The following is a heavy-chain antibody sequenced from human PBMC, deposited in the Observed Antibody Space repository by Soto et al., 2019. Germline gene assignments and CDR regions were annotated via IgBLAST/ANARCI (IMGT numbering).Heavy chain of an antibody. CDR1: GFTFSSYA. Sequence: EMQLLESGGGLVQPGGSLRLSCAASGFTFSSYAMSWVRQAPGKGLEWVSAIRGSGDPTYYADSVKGRFTISRDNSKNTLYLQMNSLRAEDTAIFYCAKDGGGGFIAGIDSWGQGTLVTVAS. D-gene: IGHD3-16*01. V-gene: IGHV3-23*01. J-gene: IGHJ4*02. CDR2: IRGSGDPT. CDR3: AKDGGGGFIAGIDS.